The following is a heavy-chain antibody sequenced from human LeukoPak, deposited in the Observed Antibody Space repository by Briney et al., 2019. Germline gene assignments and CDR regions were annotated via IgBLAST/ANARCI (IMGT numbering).Heavy chain of an antibody. J-gene: IGHJ4*02. CDR1: GFTFSNAY. CDR3: ASGLELDY. Sequence: GGSLRLSCAASGFTFSNAYMNWVRQAPGKGLEWVANIKQDGSEKNYVDSVKGRFTISRDNAKNSLYLQMNSLRAEDTAVYYCASGLELDYWGQGTLVTVSS. V-gene: IGHV3-7*03. CDR2: IKQDGSEK.